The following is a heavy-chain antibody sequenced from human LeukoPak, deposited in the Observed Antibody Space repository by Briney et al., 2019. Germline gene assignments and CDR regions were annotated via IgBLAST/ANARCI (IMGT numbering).Heavy chain of an antibody. D-gene: IGHD2-2*01. CDR2: INPNSGGT. Sequence: ASVKVSCKASGYTFTGYYMHWVRQAPGQGLEWMGRINPNSGGTNYAQKFQGRVTMTRDTSISTAYMELSRLRSDDTAVYCCARFYVVPAATYYYYYGMDVWGQGTTVTVSS. J-gene: IGHJ6*02. CDR1: GYTFTGYY. CDR3: ARFYVVPAATYYYYYGMDV. V-gene: IGHV1-2*06.